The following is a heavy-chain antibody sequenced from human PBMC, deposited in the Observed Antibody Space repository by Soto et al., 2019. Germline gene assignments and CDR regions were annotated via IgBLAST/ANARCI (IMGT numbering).Heavy chain of an antibody. D-gene: IGHD6-13*01. CDR1: GYTFTSYD. CDR2: MNPNSGNT. V-gene: IGHV1-8*01. CDR3: ARGRFIGAAAGMCGY. Sequence: ASVKVSCKASGYTFTSYDINWVRRATGQGLEWMGWMNPNSGNTGYAQKFQGRVTMTRNTSISTAYMELSSLRSEDTAVYYCARGRFIGAAAGMCGYWGQGTLVTVSS. J-gene: IGHJ4*02.